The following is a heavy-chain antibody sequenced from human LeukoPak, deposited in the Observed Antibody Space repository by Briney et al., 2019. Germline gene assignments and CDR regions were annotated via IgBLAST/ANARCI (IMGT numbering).Heavy chain of an antibody. CDR2: IYHSGST. CDR1: GGSISSGGYY. V-gene: IGHV4-30-2*01. D-gene: IGHD1-26*01. J-gene: IGHJ4*02. CDR3: ARVAPVGIVGANSFDY. Sequence: PSQTLSLTCTVSGGSISSGGYYWSWIRQPPGKGLEWIGYIYHSGSTYYNPSLKSRVTISVDTSKNQFSLKLSSVTAADTAVYYCARVAPVGIVGANSFDYWGQGTLVTVSS.